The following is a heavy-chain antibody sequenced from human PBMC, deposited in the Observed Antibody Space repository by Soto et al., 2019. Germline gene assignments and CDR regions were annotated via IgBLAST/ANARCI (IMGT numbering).Heavy chain of an antibody. J-gene: IGHJ6*02. V-gene: IGHV3-30-3*01. D-gene: IGHD3-16*01. CDR2: ISYDGDNK. CDR1: GLTFRNYA. Sequence: QVQLVESGGGVVQPGGSLTLSCGASGLTFRNYAMNWVRQAPGKGLEWVATISYDGDNKYYTDSVKGPFTISRDNSKNTLYLQMNSLRPEDTAVYYCARPWGQLSTYYYGMDTWGQGTTVTVSS. CDR3: ARPWGQLSTYYYGMDT.